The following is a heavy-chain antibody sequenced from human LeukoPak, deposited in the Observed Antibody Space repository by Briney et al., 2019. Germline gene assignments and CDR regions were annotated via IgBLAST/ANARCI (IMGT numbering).Heavy chain of an antibody. Sequence: PSETLSLTCAAYGGSFSGYFWSWIRQPPGKGLEGIGEINHSGSTNYNPSLKSRVTISVDTSKNQFSLKLSSVTAADTAVYYCARGLRYCSSTSCYLLASNWFDPWGQGTLVTVSS. CDR2: INHSGST. D-gene: IGHD2-2*01. CDR3: ARGLRYCSSTSCYLLASNWFDP. CDR1: GGSFSGYF. V-gene: IGHV4-34*01. J-gene: IGHJ5*02.